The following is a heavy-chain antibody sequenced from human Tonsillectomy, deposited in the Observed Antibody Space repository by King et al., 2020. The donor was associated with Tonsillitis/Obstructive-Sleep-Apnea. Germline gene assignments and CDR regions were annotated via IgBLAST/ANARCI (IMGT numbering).Heavy chain of an antibody. Sequence: EVQLVESGGGLVQPGGSLRLSCAASGFTFSSYWMHWVRHAPGKGLVWVSRINSDGSNTSYADSVKGRFTISRDNAKNTLYLQMNSLRAEDTAVYYCARERFIRCSGTSCSPRAHWFDPWGQGTLVTVSS. D-gene: IGHD2-2*01. J-gene: IGHJ5*02. CDR1: GFTFSSYW. CDR2: INSDGSNT. V-gene: IGHV3-74*01. CDR3: ARERFIRCSGTSCSPRAHWFDP.